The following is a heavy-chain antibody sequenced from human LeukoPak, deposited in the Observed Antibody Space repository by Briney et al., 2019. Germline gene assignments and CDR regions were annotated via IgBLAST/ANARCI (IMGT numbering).Heavy chain of an antibody. J-gene: IGHJ4*02. CDR2: IYYSGST. CDR3: ARHLPAYCSGGSCPPTSYFDY. D-gene: IGHD2-15*01. CDR1: GGSFSGYY. V-gene: IGHV4-39*01. Sequence: PSETLSLTCAVYGGSFSGYYWGWIRQPPGKGLEWIGSIYYSGSTYYNPSLKSRVTISVDTSKNQFSLKLSSVTAADTAVYYCARHLPAYCSGGSCPPTSYFDYWGQGTLVTVSS.